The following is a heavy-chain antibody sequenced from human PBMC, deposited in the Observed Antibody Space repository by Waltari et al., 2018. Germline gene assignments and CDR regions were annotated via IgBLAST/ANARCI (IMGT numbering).Heavy chain of an antibody. CDR3: ASTYYDSSGYPVYWFDP. J-gene: IGHJ5*02. Sequence: KKPGASVKVSCKASGYTFTSYGISWVRQAPGQGLEWMGWISAYNGNTNYAQKLQGRVTMTTDTSTSTAYMELRSLRSDDTAVYYCASTYYDSSGYPVYWFDPWGQGTLVTVSS. CDR1: GYTFTSYG. D-gene: IGHD3-22*01. V-gene: IGHV1-18*01. CDR2: ISAYNGNT.